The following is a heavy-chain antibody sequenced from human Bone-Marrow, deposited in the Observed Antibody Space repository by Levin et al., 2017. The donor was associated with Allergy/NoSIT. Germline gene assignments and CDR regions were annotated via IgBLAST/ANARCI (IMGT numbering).Heavy chain of an antibody. J-gene: IGHJ4*02. CDR1: GFTFSSYS. CDR3: ARYLVINYFDY. V-gene: IGHV3-48*01. D-gene: IGHD3-22*01. Sequence: GGSLRLSCAASGFTFSSYSMNWVRQAPGKGLEWVSYISSSSSTIYYADSVKGRFTISRDNAKNSLYLQMNSLRAEDTAVYYCARYLVINYFDYWGQGTLVTVSS. CDR2: ISSSSSTI.